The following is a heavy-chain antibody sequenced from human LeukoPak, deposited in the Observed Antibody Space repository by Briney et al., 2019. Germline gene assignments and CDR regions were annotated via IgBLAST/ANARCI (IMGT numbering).Heavy chain of an antibody. CDR1: GFTFGDYP. J-gene: IGHJ4*02. Sequence: PGGSLRLSCTTSGFTFGDYPMTWVRQAPGKGLEWVGFIRIKFYGGTTEYAASVQGRFTISRDDSKSIAYLQMNSLKTEDSAVYYCTRFNVAATHFEFWGQGTLVTVSS. CDR2: IRIKFYGGTT. CDR3: TRFNVAATHFEF. D-gene: IGHD1-26*01. V-gene: IGHV3-49*04.